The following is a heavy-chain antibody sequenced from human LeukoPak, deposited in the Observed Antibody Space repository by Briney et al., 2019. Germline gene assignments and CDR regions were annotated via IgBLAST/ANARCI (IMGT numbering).Heavy chain of an antibody. V-gene: IGHV4-39*07. J-gene: IGHJ4*02. D-gene: IGHD5-12*01. CDR2: IYYSGST. Sequence: SETLSLTCTVSGGSISSSSYYWGWIRQPPGKGLEWIGSIYYSGSTYYNPSLKSRVTISVDTSKNQFSLKLSSVTAADTAVYYCASGVATILLFDYWGQGTLVTVSS. CDR3: ASGVATILLFDY. CDR1: GGSISSSSYY.